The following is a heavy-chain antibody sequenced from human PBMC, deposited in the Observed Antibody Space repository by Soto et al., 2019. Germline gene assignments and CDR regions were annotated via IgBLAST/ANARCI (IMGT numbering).Heavy chain of an antibody. D-gene: IGHD6-19*01. CDR3: VKDRDSGWYNSPAPFDS. J-gene: IGHJ4*02. Sequence: QPVGSLRLSCAASGFTFNNYGMHWVCQAPGKGLEWVTVVAYDGTAQDYADSVKGRFTVSRDNSKNTLYLQMNSLRAEDTAVYYCVKDRDSGWYNSPAPFDSWGQGTLVTVSS. CDR1: GFTFNNYG. V-gene: IGHV3-30*18. CDR2: VAYDGTAQ.